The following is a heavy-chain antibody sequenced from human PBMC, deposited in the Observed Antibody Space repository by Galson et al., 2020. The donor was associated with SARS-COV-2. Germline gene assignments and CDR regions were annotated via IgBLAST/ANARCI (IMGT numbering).Heavy chain of an antibody. D-gene: IGHD2-21*02. J-gene: IGHJ4*02. Sequence: GESLKISCKASGHTFTRHYIHWVRQAPGQGLEWMGIINFGGGTTIYAQKFQGRVTMTRDTSTSTVYMELTGLKSEDTAEYYCARDREAGDCLDYWGQGTLVTVSS. CDR3: ARDREAGDCLDY. CDR1: GHTFTRHY. CDR2: INFGGGTT. V-gene: IGHV1-46*01.